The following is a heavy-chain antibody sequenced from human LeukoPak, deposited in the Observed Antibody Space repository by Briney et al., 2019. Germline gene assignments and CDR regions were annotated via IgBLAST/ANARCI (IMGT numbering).Heavy chain of an antibody. V-gene: IGHV4-59*08. D-gene: IGHD5-18*01. J-gene: IGHJ4*02. CDR3: ARGYSLDY. CDR1: GGSISSYY. CDR2: IYYSGRI. Sequence: PSETLSLTCTVSGGSISSYYWSWIRQPPGKGLEWIGYIYYSGRINYNPSLKSRIAISVDTSKNQFSLKLSSVTAADTAVYYCARGYSLDYWGQGTLVTVSS.